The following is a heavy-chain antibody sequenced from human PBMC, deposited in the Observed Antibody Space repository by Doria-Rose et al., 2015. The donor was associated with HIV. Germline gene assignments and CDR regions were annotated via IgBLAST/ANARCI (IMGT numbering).Heavy chain of an antibody. J-gene: IGHJ4*02. CDR2: IFSDDER. CDR3: ARIKSSRWYHKYYFDF. V-gene: IGHV2-26*01. CDR1: GVSLSSPGMG. D-gene: IGHD6-13*01. Sequence: SGPVLVKPTETLTLTCTVSGVSLSSPGMGVSWIRQPPGKAPEWLATIFSDDERSYKTSLKSRLTISRGTSKSQVVLTMTDMDPVDTATYYCARIKSSRWYHKYYFDFWGQGTLVIVSA.